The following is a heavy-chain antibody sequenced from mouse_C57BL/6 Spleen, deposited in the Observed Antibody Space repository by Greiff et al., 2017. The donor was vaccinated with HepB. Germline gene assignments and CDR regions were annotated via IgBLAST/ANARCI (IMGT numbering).Heavy chain of an antibody. CDR1: GFTFSSYA. V-gene: IGHV5-4*01. CDR3: AREAVRRAMDY. D-gene: IGHD2-2*01. Sequence: DVMLVESGGGLVKPGGSLKLSCAASGFTFSSYAMSWVRQTPEKRLEWVATISDGGSYTYYPDNVKGRFTISRDNAKNNLYLQMSHLKSEDTAMYYCAREAVRRAMDYWGQGTSVTVSS. CDR2: ISDGGSYT. J-gene: IGHJ4*01.